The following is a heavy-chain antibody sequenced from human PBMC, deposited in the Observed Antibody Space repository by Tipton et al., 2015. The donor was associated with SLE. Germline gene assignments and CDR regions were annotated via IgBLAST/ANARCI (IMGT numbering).Heavy chain of an antibody. CDR2: IYYSGSS. CDR3: SRLTGAPHFDY. Sequence: TLSLTCTVSSGSISSDAYYWSWIRQYPGKGLEWIGYIYYSGSSFYNPSLKSRVTMSVDTSKNQFSLRLSSVTAADTAVYYCSRLTGAPHFDYWGRGTLVTVSS. CDR1: SGSISSDAYY. D-gene: IGHD7-27*01. J-gene: IGHJ4*02. V-gene: IGHV4-30-4*08.